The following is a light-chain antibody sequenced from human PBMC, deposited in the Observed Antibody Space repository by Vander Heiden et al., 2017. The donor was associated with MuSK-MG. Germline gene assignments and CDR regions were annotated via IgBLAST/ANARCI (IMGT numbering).Light chain of an antibody. J-gene: IGKJ1*01. Sequence: IQMPQSPSSLSASVGDRVTITCRASQSISSYLKWYQQKPGRAPKLLIYAASSLTSGVPSRFSGSGSGTDFTLTISSLQPEDFAVYYCQQCHIVPRTFGQGTKVEIK. CDR1: QSISSY. CDR3: QQCHIVPRT. V-gene: IGKV1-39*01. CDR2: AAS.